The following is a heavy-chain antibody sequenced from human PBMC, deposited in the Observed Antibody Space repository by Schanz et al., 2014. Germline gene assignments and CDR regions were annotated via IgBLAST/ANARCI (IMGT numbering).Heavy chain of an antibody. CDR3: VSQTGSTNY. CDR2: IRSSSTPI. D-gene: IGHD6-13*01. J-gene: IGHJ4*02. V-gene: IGHV3-48*04. CDR1: GFGFSSYS. Sequence: EVQLVESGGGLIQPGGSLRLSCAASGFGFSSYSMNWVRQAPGKGLEWVSYIRSSSTPIYYADSVEGRFTISRDNAKRSLFLQMNSLRVEDTAVYFCVSQTGSTNYWGQGTLVTVSS.